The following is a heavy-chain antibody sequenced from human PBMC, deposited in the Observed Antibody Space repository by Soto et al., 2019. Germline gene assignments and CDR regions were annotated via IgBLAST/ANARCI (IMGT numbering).Heavy chain of an antibody. CDR3: ARVEQSLLFQF. V-gene: IGHV1-18*04. CDR2: ISVYNGNT. D-gene: IGHD6-19*01. CDR1: GYTFTSYG. J-gene: IGHJ4*02. Sequence: GASVKVSCKASGYTFTSYGISWVRQAPGQGLECMGWISVYNGNTHYAQKFQGRVTMTAGTSTSTAYMELRSLRSDDTAVYYCARVEQSLLFQFWGLGTLVTVSS.